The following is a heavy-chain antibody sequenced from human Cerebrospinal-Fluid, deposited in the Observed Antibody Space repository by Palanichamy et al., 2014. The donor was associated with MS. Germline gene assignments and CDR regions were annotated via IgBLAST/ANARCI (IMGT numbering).Heavy chain of an antibody. J-gene: IGHJ4*02. CDR1: EFSVKNNY. V-gene: IGHV3-66*02. D-gene: IGHD6-6*01. CDR2: IYAGGST. Sequence: VQLVVSGGGLVQPGGSLRLSCAASEFSVKNNYMSWVRQAPGKGLEWVSIIYAGGSTYYADSVKSRFTIARDNPKNTVFLQMDSLRPDDTGVYYCATLSRRSSSPIDYWGQGTLVSVSS. CDR3: ATLSRRSSSPIDY.